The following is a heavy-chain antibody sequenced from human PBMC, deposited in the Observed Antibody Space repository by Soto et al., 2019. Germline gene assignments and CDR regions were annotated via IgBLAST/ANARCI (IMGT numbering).Heavy chain of an antibody. CDR1: GYIFVNYG. Sequence: QVQLVQSGDEVRKPGSSVKVSCKASGYIFVNYGIAWVRQAPGQGLEWMGWISPYSGNTHYASKVQGRLTMTTDTSVRPAYMDMGSLTSDDTAVDYCAMLGNYVIPTPQHVWGQGTTVTVSS. J-gene: IGHJ6*02. D-gene: IGHD3-16*02. CDR2: ISPYSGNT. V-gene: IGHV1-18*01. CDR3: AMLGNYVIPTPQHV.